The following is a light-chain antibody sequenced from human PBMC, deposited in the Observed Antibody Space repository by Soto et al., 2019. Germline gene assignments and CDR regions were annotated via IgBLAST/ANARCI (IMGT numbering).Light chain of an antibody. Sequence: DIVMTQSPDSLAVSLGERATINCKSSQSVLHSSNKKNYLAWHQQKPGQPPKVLINWASTRESGVPDRFSGSGSGTDFTLTISSLQAEDVAFYYCQQYYSLPLTFGPGTKVDIK. J-gene: IGKJ3*01. V-gene: IGKV4-1*01. CDR3: QQYYSLPLT. CDR1: QSVLHSSNKKNY. CDR2: WAS.